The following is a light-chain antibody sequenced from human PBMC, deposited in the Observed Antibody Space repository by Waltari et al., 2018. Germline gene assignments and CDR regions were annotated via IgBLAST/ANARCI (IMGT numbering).Light chain of an antibody. V-gene: IGLV2-23*01. CDR3: CSYAGSSTLV. J-gene: IGLJ3*02. Sequence: QSALTQPASLFGSPGQSIAISCAGTSSDVGCYNLVSWDQQHPGKAPKLMVYRFSGSKSGNSASLTISGLQAEDEADYYCCSYAGSSTLVFGGGTKVTVL. CDR1: SSDVGCYNL.